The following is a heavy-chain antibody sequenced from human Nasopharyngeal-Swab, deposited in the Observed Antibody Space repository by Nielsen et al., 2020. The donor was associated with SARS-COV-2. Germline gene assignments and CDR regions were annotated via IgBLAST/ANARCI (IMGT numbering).Heavy chain of an antibody. CDR2: IYYSGST. CDR3: ARSPSPHITMIVVVTHWYFDL. Sequence: LRLSCTVSGGSISSGGYYWSWIRQHPGKGLEWIGSIYYSGSTYYNPSLKSRVTISVDTSKNQFSLKLSSVTAADTAVYYCARSPSPHITMIVVVTHWYFDLWGRGTLVTVSS. J-gene: IGHJ2*01. V-gene: IGHV4-31*03. CDR1: GGSISSGGYY. D-gene: IGHD3-22*01.